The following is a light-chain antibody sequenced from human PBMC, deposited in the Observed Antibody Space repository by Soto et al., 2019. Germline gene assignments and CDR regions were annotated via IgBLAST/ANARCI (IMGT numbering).Light chain of an antibody. V-gene: IGKV3-11*01. CDR2: DAS. CDR1: QSVSSY. CDR3: QQRSTWPLT. Sequence: EIVLTQSPATLSLSPGERATLSCRASQSVSSYLAWYQQKPGQAPRLLIYDASNRATGIPARFSGSGSGTDFTLTISSLEPEDFGVYYCQQRSTWPLTFGQGTRLEIK. J-gene: IGKJ5*01.